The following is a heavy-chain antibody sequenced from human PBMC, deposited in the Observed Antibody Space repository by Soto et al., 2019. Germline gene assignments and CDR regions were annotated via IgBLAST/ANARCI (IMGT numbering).Heavy chain of an antibody. J-gene: IGHJ4*02. CDR1: GGSVSSGNSH. V-gene: IGHV4-61*03. CDR2: IYRSGAA. Sequence: PSETLSLTCTVSGGSVSSGNSHGSWIRQPPGKGLEWLGHIYRSGAANYNPPLRRRFTIAVDTFRSHFTLRLISATATYTATYFCSRQESQLSRYGGDLDYWSQGTLVTVSS. D-gene: IGHD3-10*01. CDR3: SRQESQLSRYGGDLDY.